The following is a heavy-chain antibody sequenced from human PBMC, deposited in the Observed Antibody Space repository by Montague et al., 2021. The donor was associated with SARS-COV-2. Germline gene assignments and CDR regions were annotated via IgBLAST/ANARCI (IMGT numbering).Heavy chain of an antibody. CDR2: IYGGETNT. D-gene: IGHD3-22*01. Sequence: SLRLSCAASGFTFINSPMSWVRQAPGKGLEWVSIIYGGETNTFFADSVKGRFSMSRDNTGNTVSLQMNNLRADDTVIYYCAKVLYYDNSGGVFDSWGQGALVTVSS. CDR1: GFTFINSP. CDR3: AKVLYYDNSGGVFDS. V-gene: IGHV3-23*03. J-gene: IGHJ4*02.